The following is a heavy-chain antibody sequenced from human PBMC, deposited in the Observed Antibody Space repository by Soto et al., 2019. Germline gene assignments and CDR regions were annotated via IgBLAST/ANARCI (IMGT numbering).Heavy chain of an antibody. Sequence: ASVKVSCKASGGTFSSYTISWVRQAPGQGLEWMGRIIPILGIANYAQKFQGRVTITADKSTSTAYMELSSLRSEDTAVYYCARDGPQWLPSSYYFDYSGQGTLVIGSS. J-gene: IGHJ4*02. CDR2: IIPILGIA. CDR3: ARDGPQWLPSSYYFDY. CDR1: GGTFSSYT. V-gene: IGHV1-69*04. D-gene: IGHD6-19*01.